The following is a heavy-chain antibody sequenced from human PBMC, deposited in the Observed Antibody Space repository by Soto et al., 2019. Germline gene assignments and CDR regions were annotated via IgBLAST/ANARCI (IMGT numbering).Heavy chain of an antibody. CDR1: GGTFSSYA. V-gene: IGHV1-69*06. Sequence: QVQLVQSGAEVKKPGSSVKVSCKASGGTFSSYAISWVRQAPGQGLEWMGGIIPIFGTANYAQKFQGRVTITADKSTSTAYMELSSLRSEDTAVYYCARGGGDIVATHSYGYGMDVWGQGTTVTVSS. CDR3: ARGGGDIVATHSYGYGMDV. D-gene: IGHD5-12*01. J-gene: IGHJ6*02. CDR2: IIPIFGTA.